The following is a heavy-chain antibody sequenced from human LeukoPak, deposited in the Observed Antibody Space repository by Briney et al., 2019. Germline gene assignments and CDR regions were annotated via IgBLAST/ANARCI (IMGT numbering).Heavy chain of an antibody. V-gene: IGHV1-2*02. D-gene: IGHD2-21*01. CDR2: INPNSGGT. CDR1: GYTFTGYY. Sequence: ASVKVSCKASGYTFTGYYMHWVRQAPGQGLEWMGWINPNSGGTNYAQKFQGRVTMTRDTSISTAYMELSRLRSDDTAVYYCAKDHGAAVVPRRFDYWGRGTMVIVSS. CDR3: AKDHGAAVVPRRFDY. J-gene: IGHJ4*02.